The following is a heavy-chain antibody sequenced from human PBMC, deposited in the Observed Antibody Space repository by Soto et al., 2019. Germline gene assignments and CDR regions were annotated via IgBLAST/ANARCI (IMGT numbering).Heavy chain of an antibody. J-gene: IGHJ3*02. V-gene: IGHV5-51*01. CDR1: GYSFTSYW. Sequence: GESLKISCKGSGYSFTSYWIGWVRQMPGKGLEWMGIIYPGDSDTRYSPSFQGQVTISADKSISTAYLQWSSLKASDTAMYYCARLLRGSSTSCCRGAFDIWGQGTMVTVPS. CDR3: ARLLRGSSTSCCRGAFDI. D-gene: IGHD2-2*01. CDR2: IYPGDSDT.